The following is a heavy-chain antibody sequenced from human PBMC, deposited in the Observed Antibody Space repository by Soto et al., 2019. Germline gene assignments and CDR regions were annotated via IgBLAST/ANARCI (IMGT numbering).Heavy chain of an antibody. CDR3: AREGILWLGELLYYFHSLGLDY. CDR2: TYYRSKWYN. Sequence: SQTLSLTCAISGDSVSSNIAAWNWIRQSPSRGLEWLGRTYYRSKWYNDYAVSVKSRITINPDTSKNQFSLQLNSVTPEDTAVYYCAREGILWLGELLYYFHSLGLDYWGQGTLVTVSS. J-gene: IGHJ4*02. D-gene: IGHD3-10*01. V-gene: IGHV6-1*01. CDR1: GDSVSSNIAA.